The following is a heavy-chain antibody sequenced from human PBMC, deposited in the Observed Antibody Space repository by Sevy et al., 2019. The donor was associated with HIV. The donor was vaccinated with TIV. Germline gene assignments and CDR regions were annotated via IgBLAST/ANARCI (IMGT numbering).Heavy chain of an antibody. Sequence: ASVKVSCKASGGTFSSYAISWVRQAPGQGLEWMGGIIPIFGTANYAQKFQGRVTITADESTSTAYMELSSLRSEDTGVYYCARSDIVVVVAATEGGAFDIWGQGTMVTVSS. D-gene: IGHD2-15*01. CDR1: GGTFSSYA. V-gene: IGHV1-69*13. CDR3: ARSDIVVVVAATEGGAFDI. CDR2: IIPIFGTA. J-gene: IGHJ3*02.